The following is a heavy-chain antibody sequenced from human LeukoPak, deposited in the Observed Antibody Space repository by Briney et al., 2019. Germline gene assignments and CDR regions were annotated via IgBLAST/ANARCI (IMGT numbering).Heavy chain of an antibody. Sequence: PSETLSLTCTVSGGSISSGGYYWSWIRQHPGKGLEWIGYIYYSGSTYYNPSLKSRVTISVDTSKNQFSLKLSSVTAADTAVYYCARGLMAGTGSIDYWGQGILVTVSS. V-gene: IGHV4-31*03. CDR2: IYYSGST. D-gene: IGHD6-19*01. J-gene: IGHJ4*02. CDR3: ARGLMAGTGSIDY. CDR1: GGSISSGGYY.